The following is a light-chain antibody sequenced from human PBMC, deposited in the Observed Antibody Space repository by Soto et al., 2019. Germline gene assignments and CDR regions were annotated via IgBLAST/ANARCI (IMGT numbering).Light chain of an antibody. CDR1: SSDVGGYNY. CDR2: DVS. CDR3: NSYTSSSTVV. J-gene: IGLJ2*01. V-gene: IGLV2-14*01. Sequence: QSALTQPASVSGSPGQSITISCTGTSSDVGGYNYVSWYQQHPGKAPKLMIYDVSNRPSGVSNRFSGSKSGNTASLTISGLQAEDEAYYHSNSYTSSSTVVFGGGTKLTVL.